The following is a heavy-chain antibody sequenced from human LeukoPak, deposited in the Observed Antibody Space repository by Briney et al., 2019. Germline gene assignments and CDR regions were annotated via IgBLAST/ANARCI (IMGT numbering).Heavy chain of an antibody. V-gene: IGHV3-7*01. CDR3: ARETPRRGETRDGYR. CDR2: IKQDGSEK. D-gene: IGHD5-24*01. Sequence: GGSLRLSCAASGFMFSTFWMNWVRQAPGKGLEWVANIKQDGSEKYYVDSVKGRFTISRDNAKNSLYLQMNSLRAEDTAVYYCARETPRRGETRDGYRWGQGTLVTVSS. J-gene: IGHJ4*02. CDR1: GFMFSTFW.